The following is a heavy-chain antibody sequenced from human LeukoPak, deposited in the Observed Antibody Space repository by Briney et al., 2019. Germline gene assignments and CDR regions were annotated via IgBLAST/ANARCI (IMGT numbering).Heavy chain of an antibody. D-gene: IGHD5-12*01. CDR3: ARDIELST. J-gene: IGHJ3*01. Sequence: PGGSLRLSCAASEFMFRDAAMTWVRQAPGKGLEWVSLIASSGLNTYYADSVRGRFTISRDNSKSTLSLQMNSLRVEDTAIYYCARDIELSTWGLGTLVTVSS. V-gene: IGHV3-23*01. CDR2: IASSGLNT. CDR1: EFMFRDAA.